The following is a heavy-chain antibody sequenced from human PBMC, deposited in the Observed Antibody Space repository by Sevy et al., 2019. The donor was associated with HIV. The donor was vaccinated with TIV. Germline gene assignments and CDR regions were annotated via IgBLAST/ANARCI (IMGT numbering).Heavy chain of an antibody. J-gene: IGHJ1*01. CDR3: ALERLSSDVAEYFHN. CDR1: EFTFSSFS. Sequence: GGSLRLSCAASEFTFSSFSMHWARQAPGKGLEWVATISYDGSNQHYTDSVKGRFSIFRDNARNVLYLQMNSLRPEDTAVYYCALERLSSDVAEYFHNWGQGTLVTVSS. D-gene: IGHD1-1*01. CDR2: ISYDGSNQ. V-gene: IGHV3-30-3*01.